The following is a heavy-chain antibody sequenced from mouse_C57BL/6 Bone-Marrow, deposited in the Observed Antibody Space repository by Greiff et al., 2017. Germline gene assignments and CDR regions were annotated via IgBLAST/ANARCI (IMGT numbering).Heavy chain of an antibody. Sequence: QVQLQQSGPGLVQPSQSLSITCTVSGFSLTSYGVHWVRQSPGKGLEWLGVIWSGGSTDYNAAFISRLSISKDNSKSQVFFKMNSLQADDTAIYYCARNRLLGYWGQGTTLTVSS. V-gene: IGHV2-2*01. D-gene: IGHD1-2*01. CDR3: ARNRLLGY. J-gene: IGHJ2*01. CDR1: GFSLTSYG. CDR2: IWSGGST.